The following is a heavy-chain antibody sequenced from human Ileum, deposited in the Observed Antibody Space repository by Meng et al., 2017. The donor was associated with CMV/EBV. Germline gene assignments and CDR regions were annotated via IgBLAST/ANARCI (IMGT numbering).Heavy chain of an antibody. CDR2: ISSTGTYI. Sequence: GESLKISCAASGFTFSSSNMNWVRQAPGKGLEWVSSISSTGTYIYYADSLKGRFTISRDNAKNSLYLQMNGLRAEDSAVYYYANQLPWNYFYGMAVWGQGTTVTVSS. CDR3: ANQLPWNYFYGMAV. V-gene: IGHV3-21*01. D-gene: IGHD2-2*01. J-gene: IGHJ6*02. CDR1: GFTFSSSN.